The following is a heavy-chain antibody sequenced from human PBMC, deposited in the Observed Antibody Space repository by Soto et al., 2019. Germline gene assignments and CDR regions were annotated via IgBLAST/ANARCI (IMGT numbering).Heavy chain of an antibody. J-gene: IGHJ4*02. CDR1: GGSINIYW. V-gene: IGHV4-4*07. Sequence: SETRSLTFSVSGGSINIYWWSWIRQPAGKGLEWIGRVYSSGTTDYNPSLNSRATLSVETSKNQFSLKLSSVTAADTAVYYCARDIGSYAYVEGYWGQ. D-gene: IGHD3-10*01. CDR3: ARDIGSYAYVEGY. CDR2: VYSSGTT.